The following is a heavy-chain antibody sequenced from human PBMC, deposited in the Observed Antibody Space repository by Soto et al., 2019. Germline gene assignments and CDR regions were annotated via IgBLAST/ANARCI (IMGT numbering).Heavy chain of an antibody. D-gene: IGHD1-1*01. CDR3: ATHLLVQLERLTYYYYGMDV. J-gene: IGHJ6*02. Sequence: EASVKVSCKASGYTFTYRYLHWVRQAPGQALEWMGWITPFNGNTNYAQKFQDRVAITRDRSMSTAYMELSSLRSEDTAMYYCATHLLVQLERLTYYYYGMDVWGQGTTVTSP. CDR2: ITPFNGNT. V-gene: IGHV1-45*02. CDR1: GYTFTYRY.